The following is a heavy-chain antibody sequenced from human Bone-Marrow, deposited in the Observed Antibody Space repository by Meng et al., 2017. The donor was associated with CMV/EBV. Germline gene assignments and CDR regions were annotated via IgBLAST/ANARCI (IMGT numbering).Heavy chain of an antibody. V-gene: IGHV3-23*01. Sequence: GGSLRLSCAASGFTFSSYAMSWVRQAPGKGLEWVSAISGSGGSTYYADSVKGRFTISRDNFKNTLYLQMNSLRAEDTAVYYCAKDRQYQLLYRAYSGNGDWGQGTLVTVSS. J-gene: IGHJ4*02. CDR2: ISGSGGST. CDR1: GFTFSSYA. CDR3: AKDRQYQLLYRAYSGNGD. D-gene: IGHD2-2*02.